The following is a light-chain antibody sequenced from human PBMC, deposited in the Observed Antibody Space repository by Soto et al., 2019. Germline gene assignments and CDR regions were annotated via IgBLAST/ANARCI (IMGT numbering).Light chain of an antibody. CDR1: QSVSSY. V-gene: IGKV3-11*01. CDR2: DAS. J-gene: IGKJ3*01. CDR3: QQRSNWPPGV. Sequence: EIVLTQSPATLSLSPGERATLSCRASQSVSSYLAWYQQKPGQAPRLLIYDASNRATGIPARFSGSGSGTDFTLTISSLEPEDFAVYYCQQRSNWPPGVFGPGTKVDI.